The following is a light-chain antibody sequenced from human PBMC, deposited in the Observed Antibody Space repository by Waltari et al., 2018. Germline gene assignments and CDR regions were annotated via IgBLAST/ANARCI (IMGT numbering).Light chain of an antibody. J-gene: IGKJ1*01. Sequence: EIVLTXXXXTLSXSPGERAXXPCRASQSVSSSYLAWYQQKPGQAPRVLIHGASNRATGIPDRFSGSGSGTDFTLTISRLEPEDFAVYYCQQYGSSPWTFGQGTKVEIK. V-gene: IGKV3-20*01. CDR1: QSVSSSY. CDR2: GAS. CDR3: QQYGSSPWT.